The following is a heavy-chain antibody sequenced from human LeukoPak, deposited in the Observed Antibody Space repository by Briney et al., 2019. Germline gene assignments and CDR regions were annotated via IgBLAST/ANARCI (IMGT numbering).Heavy chain of an antibody. CDR2: IYYSGST. J-gene: IGHJ4*02. D-gene: IGHD6-13*01. CDR3: ARHSSSSWYSRFDY. Sequence: SETLSLTCTVSGASTSSSSHYWGWVRQSPGKGLEWIGSIYYSGSTYYNPSLKSRVTISVDTSKNQFSLKLSSVTAADTAVYYCARHSSSSWYSRFDYWGQGTLVTVSS. V-gene: IGHV4-39*01. CDR1: GASTSSSSHY.